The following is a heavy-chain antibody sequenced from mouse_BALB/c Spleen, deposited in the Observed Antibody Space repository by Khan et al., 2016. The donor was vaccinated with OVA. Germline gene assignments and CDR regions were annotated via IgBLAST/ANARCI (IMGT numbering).Heavy chain of an antibody. V-gene: IGHV3-8*02. Sequence: EVQLHESGPSLVKPSQTLSLTCSVTGDSITTGYWNWIRKFPGNKLEYMGYIIYTGYTYYNPSLKSRISITRHTSNNQYYLQLNSVTDEDTATYYCARSTYRYAFDYWGQGTLVTVSA. CDR1: GDSITTGY. CDR3: ARSTYRYAFDY. CDR2: IIYTGYT. D-gene: IGHD2-14*01. J-gene: IGHJ3*01.